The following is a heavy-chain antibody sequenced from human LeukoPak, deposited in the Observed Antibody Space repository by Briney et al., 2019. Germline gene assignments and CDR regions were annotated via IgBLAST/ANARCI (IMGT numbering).Heavy chain of an antibody. CDR1: GFTFSSYA. Sequence: PGGSLRLSCAASGFTFSSYAMSWVRQAPGKGLEWVSAISGSGGSTYYADSVKGRFTISRDNSKNTLYLQMNSLRTEDTAVYFFAKGLLGISQRGYFYSCGHGNPVTVSP. CDR3: AKGLLGISQRGYFYS. V-gene: IGHV3-23*01. CDR2: ISGSGGST. D-gene: IGHD2-21*02. J-gene: IGHJ4*01.